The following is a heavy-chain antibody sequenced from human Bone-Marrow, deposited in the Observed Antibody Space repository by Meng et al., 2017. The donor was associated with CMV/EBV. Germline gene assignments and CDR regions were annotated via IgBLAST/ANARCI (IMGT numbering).Heavy chain of an antibody. V-gene: IGHV3-23*03. D-gene: IGHD3-10*01. CDR1: GFTFSSYA. CDR3: AKDQSVGAMVRGPISGGYYYGMDV. J-gene: IGHJ6*02. CDR2: IYSGGSST. Sequence: GGSLRLSCAASGFTFSSYAMSWVRQAPGKGLEWVSVIYSGGSSTYYADSVKGRFTISRDNSKNTLYLQMNSLRAEDTAVYYCAKDQSVGAMVRGPISGGYYYGMDVWGQGNTVNVSS.